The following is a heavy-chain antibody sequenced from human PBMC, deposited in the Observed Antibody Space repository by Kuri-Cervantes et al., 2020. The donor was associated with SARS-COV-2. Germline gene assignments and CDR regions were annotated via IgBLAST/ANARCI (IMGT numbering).Heavy chain of an antibody. V-gene: IGHV4-59*02. CDR3: ARELGYSSAWSQGDYFDN. J-gene: IGHJ4*02. CDR2: IYNSGST. Sequence: SETLSLTCAASGFTVSSNYMSWIRQPPGKGLEWIGYIYNSGSTNYNPSLKSRVTISVDTSKNQFSLKLSSVTAADTAVYYCARELGYSSAWSQGDYFDNWGQGTLVTVSS. D-gene: IGHD6-19*01. CDR1: GFTVSSNY.